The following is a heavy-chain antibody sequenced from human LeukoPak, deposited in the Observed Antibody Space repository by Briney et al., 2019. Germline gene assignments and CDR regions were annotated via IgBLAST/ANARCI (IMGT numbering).Heavy chain of an antibody. Sequence: GASVKVSCKASGYTFTGYYMHWVRQAPGQGLEWMGWINPNSGGTNYAQKFQGRVTMTRDTSISTAYMELSRLRSDDTAVYYCARSRVVVVVVAATGGVDYWGQGTLVTVSS. J-gene: IGHJ4*02. CDR2: INPNSGGT. CDR3: ARSRVVVVVVAATGGVDY. V-gene: IGHV1-2*02. D-gene: IGHD2-15*01. CDR1: GYTFTGYY.